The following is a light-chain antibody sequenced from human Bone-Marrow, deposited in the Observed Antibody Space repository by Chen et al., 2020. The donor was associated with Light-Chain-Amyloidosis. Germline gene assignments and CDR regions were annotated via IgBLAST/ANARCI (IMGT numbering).Light chain of an antibody. CDR3: QVWDRSSDRPV. J-gene: IGLJ3*02. CDR2: DDS. CDR1: NIGTTS. Sequence: SYVLTQPSSVSVAPGQTATIACGGNNIGTTSVPWYQQTPGQAPLLVVCDDSDRPSGIPERLSGSNSGNAAILTISRVEAGDEADYYWQVWDRSSDRPVFGGGTKLTVL. V-gene: IGLV3-21*02.